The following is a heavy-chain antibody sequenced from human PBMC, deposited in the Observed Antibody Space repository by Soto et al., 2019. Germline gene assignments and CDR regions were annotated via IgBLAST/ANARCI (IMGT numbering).Heavy chain of an antibody. CDR2: INYSGST. D-gene: IGHD2-2*01. J-gene: IGHJ6*02. Sequence: PSETLSLTCIVSSGSMSSSLNHWGWIRQPPGKGLEWIGNINYSGSTYYNPSLQSRLTISVDTSNNQFSLTLSSVTAADTAVYYCAKLAGYCSGTSCYGHYAMDVGCQGTTVT. V-gene: IGHV4-39*01. CDR3: AKLAGYCSGTSCYGHYAMDV. CDR1: SGSMSSSLNH.